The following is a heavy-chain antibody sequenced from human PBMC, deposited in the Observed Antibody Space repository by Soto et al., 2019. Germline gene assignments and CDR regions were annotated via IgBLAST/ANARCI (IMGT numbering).Heavy chain of an antibody. CDR2: IIPIFGTA. D-gene: IGHD3-10*01. CDR3: SKGSGSYYNYYYYGMDV. CDR1: GGTFSSYA. J-gene: IGHJ6*02. Sequence: QVQLVQSAAEVKKPGSSVKFSCKASGGTFSSYAISWVRQAPGQGLEWMGGIIPIFGTANYAQKFQGRVTITADESTSTACMELSRMGSEDTAVYFWSKGSGSYYNYYYYGMDVWGQGTTVTVS. V-gene: IGHV1-69*01.